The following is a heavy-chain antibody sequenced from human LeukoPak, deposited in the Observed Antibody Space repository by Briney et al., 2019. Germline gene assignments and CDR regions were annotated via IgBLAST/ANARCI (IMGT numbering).Heavy chain of an antibody. V-gene: IGHV3-53*01. CDR1: GFTVSNTY. CDR3: ARDNYDSSGFT. D-gene: IGHD3-22*01. CDR2: IYSGGGT. Sequence: GGFLRLSCAASGFTVSNTYMSWVRQAPGKGLEWVSIIYSGGGTRYADSVKGRFTISRDNSRNTLYLQMNSLRAEDTALYYCARDNYDSSGFTWGQGTLVTVSS. J-gene: IGHJ4*02.